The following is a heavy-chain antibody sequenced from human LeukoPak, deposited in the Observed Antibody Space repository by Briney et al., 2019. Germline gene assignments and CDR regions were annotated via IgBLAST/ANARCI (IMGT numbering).Heavy chain of an antibody. J-gene: IGHJ3*02. CDR1: GFTFSSYA. Sequence: PGGSLRLSCAASGFTFSSYAMSWVRQAPGKGLEWVSAISGSGGSTYYADSVKGRFTISRDNSKNTLYLQMNSLRAEDTAVYYCAKDLSIVVEVAASFDIWGQGTMVTVSS. CDR2: ISGSGGST. D-gene: IGHD2-15*01. V-gene: IGHV3-23*01. CDR3: AKDLSIVVEVAASFDI.